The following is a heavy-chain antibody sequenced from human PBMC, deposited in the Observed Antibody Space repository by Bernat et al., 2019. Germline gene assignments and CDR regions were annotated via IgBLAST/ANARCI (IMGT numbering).Heavy chain of an antibody. CDR2: ISSSSSYI. D-gene: IGHD1-14*01. J-gene: IGHJ4*02. V-gene: IGHV3-21*01. Sequence: EVQLVESGGGLVKPGGSLRLSCAASGFTFSSYSMNWVRQAPGKGLEWVSSISSSSSYIYCADSVKGRFTNTRDNAKNSLYLQMNSLGAEDTAVYYCAVNQKGNYWGQGTLVTVSS. CDR3: AVNQKGNY. CDR1: GFTFSSYS.